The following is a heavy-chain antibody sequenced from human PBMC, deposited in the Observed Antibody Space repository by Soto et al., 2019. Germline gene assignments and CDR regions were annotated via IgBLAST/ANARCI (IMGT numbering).Heavy chain of an antibody. CDR2: ISTSSGYI. CDR1: GFTFSSYS. Sequence: EVHLVESGGGLVKPGGSLSLSCAASGFTFSSYSMHWVRQAPGKGLEWVSSISTSSGYIYYADSLKGRITVSRDNARNSLFLQMTSLRAEDTAVYFCSRDRVPDATRADLEFRGQGTLVTVSS. D-gene: IGHD2-2*01. V-gene: IGHV3-21*01. CDR3: SRDRVPDATRADLEF. J-gene: IGHJ4*02.